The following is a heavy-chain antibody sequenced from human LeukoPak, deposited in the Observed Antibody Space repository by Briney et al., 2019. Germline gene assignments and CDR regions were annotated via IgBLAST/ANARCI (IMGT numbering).Heavy chain of an antibody. CDR1: GFTFSSYG. J-gene: IGHJ6*02. Sequence: GRSLRLSCAASGFTFSSYGMHWVRQAPGKGLEWVAVISYDGSNKYYADSVKGRFTISRDNSKNTLYLQMNSLRAEDTAVYYCAKDYEAARLPSYGMDVWGQGTTVTVSS. CDR2: ISYDGSNK. CDR3: AKDYEAARLPSYGMDV. D-gene: IGHD6-6*01. V-gene: IGHV3-30*18.